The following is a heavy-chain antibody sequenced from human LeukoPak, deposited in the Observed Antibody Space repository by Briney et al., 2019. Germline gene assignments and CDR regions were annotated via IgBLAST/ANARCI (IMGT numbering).Heavy chain of an antibody. CDR1: GFTFSTYW. Sequence: GGSLRLSCAASGFTFSTYWMHWVRQAPGKGLVWISRINSDGSSRSYADSVKGRFSISRDNAKNTLYLQMNSLRAEDTAVYYCARDAPRYCSGGSCPGAFDIWGQGTMVTVSS. CDR2: INSDGSSR. CDR3: ARDAPRYCSGGSCPGAFDI. V-gene: IGHV3-74*01. D-gene: IGHD2-15*01. J-gene: IGHJ3*02.